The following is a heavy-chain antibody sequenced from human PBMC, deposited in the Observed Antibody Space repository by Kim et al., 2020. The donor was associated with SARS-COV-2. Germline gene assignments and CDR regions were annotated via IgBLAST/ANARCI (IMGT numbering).Heavy chain of an antibody. D-gene: IGHD2-2*01. V-gene: IGHV1-8*01. J-gene: IGHJ6*02. CDR2: MNPNSGNT. CDR1: GYTFTSYD. CDR3: AREGDIVVAHAGMDV. Sequence: ASVKVSCKASGYTFTSYDINWVRQATGQGLEWMGWMNPNSGNTGYAQKFQGRVTMTRNTSISTAYMELSSLRSEDTAVYYCAREGDIVVAHAGMDVWGQGTTVTVSS.